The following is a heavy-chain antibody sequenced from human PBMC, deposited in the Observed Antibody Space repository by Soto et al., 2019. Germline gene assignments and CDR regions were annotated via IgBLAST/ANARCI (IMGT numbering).Heavy chain of an antibody. CDR3: ARAKSVTTVWFDP. Sequence: QVQLVQSGAEVKKPGASVKVSCKASGYTFISYDINWVRQATGQGLEWLGWMNPESGNTGNAQKFQGRVTMTSNTSISTVYMELSSLRSEDTAVYYCARAKSVTTVWFDPWGQGTLVTVSS. CDR2: MNPESGNT. V-gene: IGHV1-8*01. J-gene: IGHJ5*02. CDR1: GYTFISYD. D-gene: IGHD4-17*01.